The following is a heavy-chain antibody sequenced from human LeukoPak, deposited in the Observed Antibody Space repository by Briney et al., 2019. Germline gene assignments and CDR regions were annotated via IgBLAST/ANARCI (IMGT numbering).Heavy chain of an antibody. CDR3: ARAGPWQIDP. CDR1: GGSISSYY. D-gene: IGHD3-10*01. V-gene: IGHV4-59*01. CDR2: IYYSGST. J-gene: IGHJ5*02. Sequence: SETLSLTCTVSGGSISSYYWSWIRQPPGKGLEWIGHIYYSGSTNYNPSLESRVTISVDRSKNQFSLRLTSVTAADTAVYYCARAGPWQIDPWGQGTLVTVSS.